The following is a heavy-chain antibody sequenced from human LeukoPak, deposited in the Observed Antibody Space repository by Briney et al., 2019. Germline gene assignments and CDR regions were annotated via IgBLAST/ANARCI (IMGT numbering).Heavy chain of an antibody. CDR1: GGSISSGDYY. CDR3: ARVIAVAGYYYYYYMDV. D-gene: IGHD6-19*01. V-gene: IGHV4-30-4*08. CDR2: IYYSGST. J-gene: IGHJ6*03. Sequence: SQTLSLTCTVSGGSISSGDYYWSWIRQPPGKGLEWIGFIYYSGSTYYNPSLKSRVTISVDTSKNQFSLKLSSVTAADTAVYYYARVIAVAGYYYYYYMDVWGKGTTVTVSS.